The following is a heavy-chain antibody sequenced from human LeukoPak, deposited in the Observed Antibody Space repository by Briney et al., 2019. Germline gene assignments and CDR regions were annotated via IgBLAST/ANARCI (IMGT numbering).Heavy chain of an antibody. Sequence: ASVKVSCKASGYTFTSYGISWVRQAPGQGLEWMGWISAYNGNTNYAQKLQGRVTMTTDTSTSTAYMELRSLRSDDTAVYYCARDSPWKIAARLYNWFDPWGQGTLVTVSS. CDR2: ISAYNGNT. D-gene: IGHD6-6*01. J-gene: IGHJ5*02. V-gene: IGHV1-18*01. CDR1: GYTFTSYG. CDR3: ARDSPWKIAARLYNWFDP.